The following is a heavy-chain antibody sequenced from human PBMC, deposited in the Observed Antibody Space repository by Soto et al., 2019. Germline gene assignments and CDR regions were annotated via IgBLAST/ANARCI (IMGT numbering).Heavy chain of an antibody. CDR3: ARDPLGMATILIDY. Sequence: GGSLRLSCAASGFTFSSYAMHWVRQAPGKGLEWVAVISYDGSNKYYADSVKGRFTISRDNSKNTLYLQMNSLRTEDTAVYYCARDPLGMATILIDYWGQGTLVTVSS. CDR2: ISYDGSNK. D-gene: IGHD5-12*01. CDR1: GFTFSSYA. J-gene: IGHJ4*02. V-gene: IGHV3-30-3*01.